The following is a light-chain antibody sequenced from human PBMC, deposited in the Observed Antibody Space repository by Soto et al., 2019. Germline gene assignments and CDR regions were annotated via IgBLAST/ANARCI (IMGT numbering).Light chain of an antibody. V-gene: IGKV1-12*01. J-gene: IGKJ4*01. Sequence: DIQMTQSPSSVSASIGDRVTISCRASQSIYKWLVWYQQKPGKAPKLLIYAASSLQSGVPSRFSGSGYGTDFTHTISSLQHEDFETYYCQQADSFPLSLGGGTKVDIK. CDR3: QQADSFPLS. CDR2: AAS. CDR1: QSIYKW.